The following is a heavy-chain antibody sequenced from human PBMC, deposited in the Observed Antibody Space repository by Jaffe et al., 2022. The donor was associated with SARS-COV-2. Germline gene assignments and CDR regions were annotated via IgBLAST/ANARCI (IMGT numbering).Heavy chain of an antibody. D-gene: IGHD2-15*01. V-gene: IGHV6-1*01. Sequence: QVQLQQSGPGLVKPSQTLSLTCAISGDSVSSDSAAWNWIRQSPSRGLEWLGRTYYRSKWYNDYAVSVKSRIIINPDTSKNQFSLQLNSLTPEDTAMYYCSKGVVAMDVWGQGTTVTVSS. CDR3: SKGVVAMDV. CDR1: GDSVSSDSAA. CDR2: TYYRSKWYN. J-gene: IGHJ6*02.